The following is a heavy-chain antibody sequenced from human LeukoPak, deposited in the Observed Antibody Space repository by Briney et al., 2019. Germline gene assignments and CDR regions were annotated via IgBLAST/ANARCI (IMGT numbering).Heavy chain of an antibody. CDR2: MNPNSGNT. V-gene: IGHV1-8*01. CDR3: TLAAAGPNWFDP. D-gene: IGHD6-13*01. CDR1: GYTFTSYD. Sequence: ASVRVSCKASGYTFTSYDINWVRQATGQGLEWMGWMNPNSGNTGYAQKFQGRVTMTRNTSISTAYMELSSLRSEDTAVYYCTLAAAGPNWFDPWGQGTLVTVSS. J-gene: IGHJ5*02.